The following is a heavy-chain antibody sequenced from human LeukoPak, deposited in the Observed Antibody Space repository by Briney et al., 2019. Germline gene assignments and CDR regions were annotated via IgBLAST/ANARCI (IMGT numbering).Heavy chain of an antibody. CDR2: ISSSSSYR. D-gene: IGHD1/OR15-1a*01. Sequence: GGSLRLSCAACGRTFSSYSMNWLRQAPGKGLEWVSSISSSSSYRYYADSVKGRFTISRDNAKNSLYLQMNSLRAVDPALSDRARVGCAEAGNTSYCYYYGMDVWGQGTTVTVSS. V-gene: IGHV3-21*01. CDR3: ARVGCAEAGNTSYCYYYGMDV. J-gene: IGHJ6*02. CDR1: GRTFSSYS.